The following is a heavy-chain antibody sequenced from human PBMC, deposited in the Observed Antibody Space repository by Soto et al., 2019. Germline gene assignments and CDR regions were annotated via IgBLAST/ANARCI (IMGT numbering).Heavy chain of an antibody. CDR3: ARDHTYYYDSSGYSYFDY. D-gene: IGHD3-22*01. V-gene: IGHV1-69*04. CDR1: GYTFTSYG. CDR2: IIPILGIA. J-gene: IGHJ4*02. Sequence: QVQLVQSGAEVKKPGASVKVSCKASGYTFTSYGISWVRQAPGQGLEWMGRIIPILGIANYAQKFQGRVTITADKSTSTAYMELSSLRSEDTAVYYCARDHTYYYDSSGYSYFDYWGQGTLVTVSS.